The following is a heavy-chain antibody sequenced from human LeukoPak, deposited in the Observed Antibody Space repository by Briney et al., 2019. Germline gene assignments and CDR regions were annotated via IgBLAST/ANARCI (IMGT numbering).Heavy chain of an antibody. D-gene: IGHD1-26*01. CDR1: GFTFSSYG. J-gene: IGHJ4*02. Sequence: PGGSLRLSCAASGFTFSSYGMHWVRQAPGKGLEWVAVISYDGSNKYYADSVKGRFTISRDNSKNTLYLQMNSLRAEDTAVYYCAKEREVGATELAYWGQGTLVTVSS. V-gene: IGHV3-30*18. CDR3: AKEREVGATELAY. CDR2: ISYDGSNK.